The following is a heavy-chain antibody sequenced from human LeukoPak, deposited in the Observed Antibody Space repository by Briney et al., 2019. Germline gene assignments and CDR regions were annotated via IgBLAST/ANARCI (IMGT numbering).Heavy chain of an antibody. Sequence: ASVKVSCKASGYTFTNYGISWVRQAPGQGLEWMGWISAYNGNTKYVQNLQGRVTMTTDTSTSTAHMELRSLTSDDTAVYYCATSTVTTDYYYYMDVWGKGTTVTVSS. V-gene: IGHV1-18*01. CDR3: ATSTVTTDYYYYMDV. CDR2: ISAYNGNT. D-gene: IGHD4-11*01. CDR1: GYTFTNYG. J-gene: IGHJ6*03.